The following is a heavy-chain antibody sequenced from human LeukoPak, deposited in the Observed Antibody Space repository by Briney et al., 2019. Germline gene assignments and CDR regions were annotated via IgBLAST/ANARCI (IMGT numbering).Heavy chain of an antibody. CDR3: AKSVVRGVNLFGFGP. CDR1: GFTFSSYA. Sequence: GGSLRLSCAASGFTFSSYAMSWVRQAPGKGLEWVSAISGSGGSTYYADSVKGRFTISRDNSKNTLYLQMNSLRAEDTAVYYCAKSVVRGVNLFGFGPWGQGTLVTVSS. V-gene: IGHV3-23*01. D-gene: IGHD3-10*01. CDR2: ISGSGGST. J-gene: IGHJ5*02.